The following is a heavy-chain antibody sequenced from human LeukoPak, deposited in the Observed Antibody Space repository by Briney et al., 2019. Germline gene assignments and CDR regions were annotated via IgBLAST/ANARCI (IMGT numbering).Heavy chain of an antibody. CDR1: GFTFRRHS. CDR2: ISSSGSTI. D-gene: IGHD2-15*01. CDR3: VFPYWQDLDH. Sequence: GGSLRLSCAASGFTFRRHSMQWVRPAPGKGLEWVSHISSSGSTIYYADSVKGRFTISRDNAKESLFLQMSSLRDEDTAVYYCVFPYWQDLDHWGQGTLVTVSS. V-gene: IGHV3-48*02. J-gene: IGHJ4*02.